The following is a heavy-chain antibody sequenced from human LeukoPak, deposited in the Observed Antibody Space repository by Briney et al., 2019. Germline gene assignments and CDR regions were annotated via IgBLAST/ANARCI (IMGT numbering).Heavy chain of an antibody. D-gene: IGHD4-17*01. Sequence: PGRSLRLSCAASGFTFSNYAMHWVRQAPGKGLEWVALMSYDESNKFYADSVKGRFTISRDNSKSTLYLQMNSLKAEDTAVYYCARGGVTTMTLRDLWLDYWGQGTLVTVSS. V-gene: IGHV3-30-3*01. CDR1: GFTFSNYA. CDR2: MSYDESNK. CDR3: ARGGVTTMTLRDLWLDY. J-gene: IGHJ4*02.